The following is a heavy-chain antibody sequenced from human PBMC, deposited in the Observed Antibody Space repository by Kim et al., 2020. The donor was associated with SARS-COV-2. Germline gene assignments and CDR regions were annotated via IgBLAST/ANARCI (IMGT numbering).Heavy chain of an antibody. Sequence: SETLSLTCTVSGGSISSSSYYWGWIRQPPGKGLECIGNIYYSGSTYYNPSLKSRVTISVDTSKNQFSLKLNSVTAADTAVYYCAGHGMKDNLFTIFGVVPSMGFDPWGQGTLVTVSS. J-gene: IGHJ5*02. CDR3: AGHGMKDNLFTIFGVVPSMGFDP. V-gene: IGHV4-39*01. CDR1: GGSISSSSYY. CDR2: IYYSGST. D-gene: IGHD3-3*01.